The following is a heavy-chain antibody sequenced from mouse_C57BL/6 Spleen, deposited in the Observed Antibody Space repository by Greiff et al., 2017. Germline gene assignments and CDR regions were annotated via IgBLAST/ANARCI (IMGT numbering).Heavy chain of an antibody. CDR1: GYTFTSYW. J-gene: IGHJ4*01. V-gene: IGHV1-64*01. CDR3: ARLGDYDAMDY. Sequence: QVQLQQSGAELVKPGASVKLSCKASGYTFTSYWMHWVKQRPGQGLEWIGMIHPNSGSTNYNEKFKSKATLTVDKSSSTAYMQLSSLASEDSAVFYCARLGDYDAMDYWGQGTSVTVSS. CDR2: IHPNSGST.